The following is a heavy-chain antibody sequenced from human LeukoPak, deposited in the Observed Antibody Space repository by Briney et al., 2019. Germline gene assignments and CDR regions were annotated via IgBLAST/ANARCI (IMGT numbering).Heavy chain of an antibody. CDR1: RFTLSRYW. CDR3: ARGNYYGMDV. J-gene: IGHJ6*02. Sequence: GGSLRLSCAPSRFTLSRYWMHWVRQAPGKGLGWVSRIISDGSSTNYADSVKGRFAISRDNAKNTLYLQMNSLRAEDTAVYYCARGNYYGMDVWGQGTTVTVSS. CDR2: IISDGSST. V-gene: IGHV3-74*01.